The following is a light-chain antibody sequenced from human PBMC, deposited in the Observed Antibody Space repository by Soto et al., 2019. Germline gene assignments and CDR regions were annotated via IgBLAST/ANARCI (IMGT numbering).Light chain of an antibody. V-gene: IGLV2-14*01. J-gene: IGLJ3*02. Sequence: QSVLTQPASVSGSPGQSISISCTGTASDVGRYNYVSWYQQHPGKPPKLILYEVTSPPSGVSDRFSGSKSGTTASLFISGLQAEDEAHYYCSSYTTSSTVLFGGGTKLTVL. CDR3: SSYTTSSTVL. CDR1: ASDVGRYNY. CDR2: EVT.